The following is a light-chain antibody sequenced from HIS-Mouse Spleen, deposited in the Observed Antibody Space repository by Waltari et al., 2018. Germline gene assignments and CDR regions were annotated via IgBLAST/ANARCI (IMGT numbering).Light chain of an antibody. CDR2: EVS. V-gene: IGLV2-14*01. CDR1: RSDGGGDNF. Sequence: QSARPQPAHVSGSPARPITTSCTGTRSDGGGDNFLYGYQHHPGKAPKLMIYEVSNRPSGVSNRFSGSKSGNTASLTISGLQAEDEADYYCSSYTSSSTYVFGTGTKVTVL. CDR3: SSYTSSSTYV. J-gene: IGLJ1*01.